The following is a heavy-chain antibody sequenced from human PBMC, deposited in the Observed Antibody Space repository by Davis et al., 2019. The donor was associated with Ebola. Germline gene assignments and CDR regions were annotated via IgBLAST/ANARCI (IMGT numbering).Heavy chain of an antibody. D-gene: IGHD3-3*01. J-gene: IGHJ4*02. Sequence: SETLSLTCTVSDGSISRRTYYWGWIRQPPGKGLEWIGSISSSGITYYKPSLKSRVTISVEPSKNQFSLKLSSVAAADTAVYYCARRGYDFWNGYYKTSYYFDYWGQGTLVTVSS. CDR2: ISSSGIT. CDR1: DGSISRRTYY. CDR3: ARRGYDFWNGYYKTSYYFDY. V-gene: IGHV4-39*01.